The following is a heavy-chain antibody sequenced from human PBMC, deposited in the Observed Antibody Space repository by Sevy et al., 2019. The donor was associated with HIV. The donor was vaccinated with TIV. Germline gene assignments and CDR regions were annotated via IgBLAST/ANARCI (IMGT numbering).Heavy chain of an antibody. J-gene: IGHJ4*02. CDR2: INPSGGST. D-gene: IGHD3-22*01. CDR1: GYTFTSYY. V-gene: IGHV1-46*01. Sequence: ASVKVSCKASGYTFTSYYMHWVRQAPGQGLEWMGIINPSGGSTTYAQKFQGRVTMTRDTPTSTVYMDLSSLRSQDTAVYYCARGPRNLYYDSGGYYSDWGQGTLVTVSS. CDR3: ARGPRNLYYDSGGYYSD.